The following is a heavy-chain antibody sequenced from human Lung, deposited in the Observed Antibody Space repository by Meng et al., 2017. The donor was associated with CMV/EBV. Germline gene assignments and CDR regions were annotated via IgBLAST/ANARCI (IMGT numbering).Heavy chain of an antibody. CDR3: AREGFNCGGLYCNTIHYYGMDL. D-gene: IGHD2-21*01. J-gene: IGHJ6*02. V-gene: IGHV3-21*01. CDR1: EFSFSAHT. Sequence: SXVAAEFSFSAHTMSWVRQAPGQGLEWISSISSSSSYVYYGESVKDRFTVSRDNAKDSLYLQMNSLIVEDTAVYYCAREGFNCGGLYCNTIHYYGMDLWGQGXKVTVSS. CDR2: ISSSSSYV.